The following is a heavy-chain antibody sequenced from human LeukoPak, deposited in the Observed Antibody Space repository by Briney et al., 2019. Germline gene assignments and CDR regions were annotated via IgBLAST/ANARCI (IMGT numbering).Heavy chain of an antibody. CDR2: ISASGVST. V-gene: IGHV3-23*02. D-gene: IGHD3-10*01. J-gene: IGHJ4*02. Sequence: GESLTLSCATSGFTVSRYAMTWVRQAPGKGREWVSVISASGVSTYYGASVKGRFTISRDNSKNTLHLQMNSLRAEDTAVYYCARDHLGDTYSDFWGQGTLVTVSS. CDR1: GFTVSRYA. CDR3: ARDHLGDTYSDF.